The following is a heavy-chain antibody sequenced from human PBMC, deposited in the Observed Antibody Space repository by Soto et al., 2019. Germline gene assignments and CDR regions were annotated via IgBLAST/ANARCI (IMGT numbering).Heavy chain of an antibody. CDR3: ARDMGYYDSSGYYFDY. Sequence: ASVKVSCKASGYTFTSYGISWVRQAPGQGLEWVGWISAYNGNTNYAQKLQGRVTMTTDTSTSTAYMELRSLRSDDTAVYYCARDMGYYDSSGYYFDYWGQGTLVTVSS. V-gene: IGHV1-18*04. CDR2: ISAYNGNT. J-gene: IGHJ4*02. CDR1: GYTFTSYG. D-gene: IGHD3-22*01.